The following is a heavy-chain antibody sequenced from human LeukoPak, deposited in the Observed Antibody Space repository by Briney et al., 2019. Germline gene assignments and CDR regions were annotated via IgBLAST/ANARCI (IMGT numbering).Heavy chain of an antibody. CDR2: ISAYNGNT. V-gene: IGHV1-18*01. CDR3: ARDRAAGDFWSGYNWFDP. D-gene: IGHD3-3*01. J-gene: IGHJ5*02. Sequence: ASVKVSCKASGYTFTSYGISWVRQAPGQGLEWMGWISAYNGNTIYAQKLQGRVTMTTDTSTSTAYMELRSLRSDDTAVYYCARDRAAGDFWSGYNWFDPWGQGTLVTVSS. CDR1: GYTFTSYG.